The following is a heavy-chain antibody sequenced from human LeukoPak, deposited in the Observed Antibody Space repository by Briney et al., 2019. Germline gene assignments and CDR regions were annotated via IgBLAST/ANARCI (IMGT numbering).Heavy chain of an antibody. Sequence: KTGGSLRLSCAAFGFTFSDHYMSWIRQAPGKGLEWVSYISSSGSTIYYADSVKGRFTISRDNAKNSLYLQMNSLRAEDTAVYYCASRKAAAGTRYFDYWGQGTLVTVSS. CDR1: GFTFSDHY. J-gene: IGHJ4*02. V-gene: IGHV3-11*01. D-gene: IGHD6-13*01. CDR3: ASRKAAAGTRYFDY. CDR2: ISSSGSTI.